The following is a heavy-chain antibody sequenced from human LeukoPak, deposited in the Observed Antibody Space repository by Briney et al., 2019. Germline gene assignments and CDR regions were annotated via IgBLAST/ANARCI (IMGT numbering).Heavy chain of an antibody. J-gene: IGHJ4*02. D-gene: IGHD1-14*01. Sequence: GGSLRLSCAASGFTFSSYAMNWVRQAPGKGLEWVSAISGSGGGTYYADSVKGRFTISRDSSKNTLYLQMNSLRAEDTAVYYCARSRTGYPFDYWGQGTLVTVSS. CDR1: GFTFSSYA. V-gene: IGHV3-23*01. CDR3: ARSRTGYPFDY. CDR2: ISGSGGGT.